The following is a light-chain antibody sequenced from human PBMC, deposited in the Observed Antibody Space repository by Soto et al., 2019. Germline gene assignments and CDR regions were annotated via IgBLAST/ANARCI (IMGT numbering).Light chain of an antibody. J-gene: IGKJ4*01. V-gene: IGKV3-11*01. CDR2: DAS. CDR3: QQRGNWSPLT. CDR1: QSVDSY. Sequence: EIVLKQSPATLSLSPGERATLSCRASQSVDSYLAWYQQKPGQPPRLLIYDASNRATGIPARFSGSGSGTDFTLTISSLEPEDFAVYYCQQRGNWSPLTFGGGTKVDIK.